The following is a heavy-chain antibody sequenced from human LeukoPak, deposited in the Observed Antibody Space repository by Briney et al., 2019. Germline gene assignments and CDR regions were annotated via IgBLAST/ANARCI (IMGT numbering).Heavy chain of an antibody. V-gene: IGHV5-51*01. Sequence: VESLKISCKGSGYSFTSYWIGWVRQMPGKGLEWMGIIYPGDSDTRYSPSFQGQVTISADKSISTAYLQWSSLKASDTAMYYCARTVYYDISGYYFFDYWGQGTLVTVSS. CDR1: GYSFTSYW. CDR2: IYPGDSDT. CDR3: ARTVYYDISGYYFFDY. J-gene: IGHJ4*02. D-gene: IGHD3-22*01.